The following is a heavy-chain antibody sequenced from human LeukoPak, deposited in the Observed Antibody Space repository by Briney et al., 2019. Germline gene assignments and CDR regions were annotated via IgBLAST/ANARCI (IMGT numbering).Heavy chain of an antibody. V-gene: IGHV3-30-3*01. CDR3: ARDPDIVATVYYFDY. CDR1: TFTFSSYA. Sequence: PGGSLRLSCAASTFTFSSYAFHWVRQAPGKGLEWVAVISYDGSNEYYADSVKGRFTISRDISKNTLYLQMNSLRAEDTAVYYCARDPDIVATVYYFDYWGQGTLVTVSS. D-gene: IGHD5-12*01. CDR2: ISYDGSNE. J-gene: IGHJ4*02.